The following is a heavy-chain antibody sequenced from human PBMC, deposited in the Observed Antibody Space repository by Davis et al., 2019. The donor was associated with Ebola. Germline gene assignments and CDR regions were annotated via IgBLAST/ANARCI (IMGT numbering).Heavy chain of an antibody. CDR1: GFTFSSYW. D-gene: IGHD3-3*01. CDR3: ARGVYDFWSGYPNYYYMDV. V-gene: IGHV3-7*03. Sequence: PGGSLRLSCAASGFTFSSYWMSWVRQAPGKGLEWVANIKQDGSEKYYVDSVKGRFTISRDNAKNSLYLQMNSLRAEDTAVYYCARGVYDFWSGYPNYYYMDVWGKGTTVTVSS. J-gene: IGHJ6*03. CDR2: IKQDGSEK.